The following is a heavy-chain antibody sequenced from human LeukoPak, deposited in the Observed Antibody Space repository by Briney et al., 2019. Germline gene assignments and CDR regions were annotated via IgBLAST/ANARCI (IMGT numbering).Heavy chain of an antibody. V-gene: IGHV3-33*01. CDR2: IWYDGSNK. CDR1: GFTFSSYG. CDR3: ARGQIHDYGDYVGGIDY. Sequence: GGSLRLSCAASGFTFSSYGMHWVRQAPGKGLEWVAVIWYDGSNKYYADSVKGRFTISRDNSKNTLYLQMNSLRAEDTAVYYCARGQIHDYGDYVGGIDYWGQGTLVTVSS. D-gene: IGHD4-17*01. J-gene: IGHJ4*02.